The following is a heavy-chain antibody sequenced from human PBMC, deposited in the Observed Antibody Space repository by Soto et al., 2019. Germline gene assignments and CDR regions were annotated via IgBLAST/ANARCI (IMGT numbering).Heavy chain of an antibody. D-gene: IGHD3-22*01. V-gene: IGHV1-18*01. Sequence: QVQLVQSGAEVKKPGASVKVSCKASGYTFTSSGMSWVRQAPGQGLEWMGWISAHTGSSEYAQRFQGRATMTTYRSTSTAYMELRSLRSADTAVYYCARAFFYQGSDSRGYSFDAFDFWGPGTLVTVSS. CDR3: ARAFFYQGSDSRGYSFDAFDF. CDR1: GYTFTSSG. CDR2: ISAHTGSS. J-gene: IGHJ3*01.